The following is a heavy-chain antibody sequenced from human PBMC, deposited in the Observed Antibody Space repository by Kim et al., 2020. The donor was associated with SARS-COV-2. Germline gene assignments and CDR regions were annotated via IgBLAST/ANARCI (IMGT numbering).Heavy chain of an antibody. CDR1: GYSFTSYW. Sequence: GESLKISCKGSGYSFTSYWISWVRQMPGKGLEWMGRIDPSDSYTNYSPSFQGHVTISADKPISTAYLQWSSLKASDTAMYYCARRVRAAANNYGMDVWGQGTTVTVSS. V-gene: IGHV5-10-1*01. CDR3: ARRVRAAANNYGMDV. D-gene: IGHD6-13*01. CDR2: IDPSDSYT. J-gene: IGHJ6*02.